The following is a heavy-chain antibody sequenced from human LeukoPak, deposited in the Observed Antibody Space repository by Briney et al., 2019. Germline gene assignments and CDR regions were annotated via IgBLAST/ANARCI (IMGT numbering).Heavy chain of an antibody. CDR1: GFTFSRYE. CDR2: ISSSGSAI. Sequence: GGSLRLSCAASGFTFSRYEMNWVRQAPGKGLEWVSYISSSGSAIYYADSVKGRFTISRDNAKNSLYLQMNSLRAEDTAVYYCARDWDSSGYYSHAAFDIWGQGTMVTVSS. CDR3: ARDWDSSGYYSHAAFDI. J-gene: IGHJ3*02. D-gene: IGHD3-22*01. V-gene: IGHV3-48*03.